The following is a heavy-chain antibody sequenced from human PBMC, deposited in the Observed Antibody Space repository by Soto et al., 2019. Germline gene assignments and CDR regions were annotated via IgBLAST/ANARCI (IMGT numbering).Heavy chain of an antibody. V-gene: IGHV3-43*01. D-gene: IGHD6-6*01. Sequence: GGSLRLSCAASGFTFDDYTMHWVRQAPGKGLEWVSLISWDGGSTYYADSVKGRFTISRDNSKNSLYLQMNSLRTEDTALYYCAKDMFIAAPNYYGMDVWGQGTTVTVS. CDR1: GFTFDDYT. CDR2: ISWDGGST. J-gene: IGHJ6*02. CDR3: AKDMFIAAPNYYGMDV.